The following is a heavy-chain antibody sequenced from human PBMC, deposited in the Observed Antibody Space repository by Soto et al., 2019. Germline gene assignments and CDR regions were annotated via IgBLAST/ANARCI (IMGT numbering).Heavy chain of an antibody. Sequence: NPAGTLSLPGGVSGGSISSGYWRGWVRQPPGTGLKWIVEIDHSGSTNYNPSLKSRVTISVDKPKNRYSLKRSSVAAADTAVYYCARRRRLGSRVGPSGFEHWGQGTLVTVSS. D-gene: IGHD3-16*01. V-gene: IGHV4-4*02. CDR2: IDHSGST. CDR3: ARRRRLGSRVGPSGFEH. J-gene: IGHJ1*01. CDR1: GGSISSGYW.